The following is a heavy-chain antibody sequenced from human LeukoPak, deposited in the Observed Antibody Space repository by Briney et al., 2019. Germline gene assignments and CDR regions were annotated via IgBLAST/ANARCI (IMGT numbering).Heavy chain of an antibody. D-gene: IGHD4-17*01. CDR3: ARDSDDYGDHTTRRFDY. CDR2: ISYDGSNK. CDR1: GFTFSSYA. Sequence: GGSLRLSCAASGFTFSSYAMHWVRQAPGKGLEWVAVISYDGSNKYYADSVKGRFTISRDNSKNTLYLQMNSLRAEDTAVYYCARDSDDYGDHTTRRFDYWGQGTLVTVSS. J-gene: IGHJ4*02. V-gene: IGHV3-30*04.